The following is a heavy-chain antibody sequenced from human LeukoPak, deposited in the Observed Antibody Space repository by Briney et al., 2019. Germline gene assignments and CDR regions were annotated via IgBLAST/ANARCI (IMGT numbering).Heavy chain of an antibody. Sequence: SQTLSLTCTVSGGSISSGDYYWSWIRQPPGKGLEWIGYIYYSGSTYYNPSLKSRVTILVDTSKNQFSLKLSSVTAADTAVYYCARDGPTNDAFDIWGQGTMVTVSS. V-gene: IGHV4-30-4*01. CDR3: ARDGPTNDAFDI. CDR1: GGSISSGDYY. CDR2: IYYSGST. D-gene: IGHD2-8*01. J-gene: IGHJ3*02.